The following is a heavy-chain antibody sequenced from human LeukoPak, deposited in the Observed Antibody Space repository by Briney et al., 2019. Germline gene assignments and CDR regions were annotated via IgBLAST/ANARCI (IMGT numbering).Heavy chain of an antibody. V-gene: IGHV1-69*13. CDR3: ARYAPPSWIQLWSDAFDI. Sequence: SVKVSCKASGGTFSSYAISWVRQAPGQGLEWMGGIIPIFGTANYAQKFQGRVTITADESTSTAYMELSSLRSEDTAVYYCARYAPPSWIQLWSDAFDIWGQGTMVTVSS. J-gene: IGHJ3*02. D-gene: IGHD5-18*01. CDR2: IIPIFGTA. CDR1: GGTFSSYA.